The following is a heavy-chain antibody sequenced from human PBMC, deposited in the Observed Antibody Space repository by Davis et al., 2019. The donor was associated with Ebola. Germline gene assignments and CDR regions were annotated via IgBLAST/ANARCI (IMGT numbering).Heavy chain of an antibody. D-gene: IGHD5-12*01. Sequence: PGGSLRLSCTVSGGSISSYYWGWIRQPAGKGLEWIGRIYTSGSTNYNPSLKSRVTISVDTSKNQFSLKLSSVTAADTAVYYCARGFNIVATDRTFDYWGQGTLVTVSS. J-gene: IGHJ4*02. CDR2: IYTSGST. V-gene: IGHV4-4*07. CDR3: ARGFNIVATDRTFDY. CDR1: GGSISSYY.